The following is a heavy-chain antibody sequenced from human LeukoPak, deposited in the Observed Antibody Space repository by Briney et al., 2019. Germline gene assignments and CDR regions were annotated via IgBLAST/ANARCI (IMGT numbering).Heavy chain of an antibody. CDR2: IYYSGST. J-gene: IGHJ4*02. CDR3: ARGTLFMVRGVHFDY. Sequence: TPSETLSLTCTVSGGSISSSSYYWGWIRQPPGKGLEWIGSIYYSGSTYYNPSLKSRVTISVDTSKNQFSLKLSSVTAADTAVYYCARGTLFMVRGVHFDYWGQGTLVTVSS. CDR1: GGSISSSSYY. D-gene: IGHD3-10*01. V-gene: IGHV4-39*07.